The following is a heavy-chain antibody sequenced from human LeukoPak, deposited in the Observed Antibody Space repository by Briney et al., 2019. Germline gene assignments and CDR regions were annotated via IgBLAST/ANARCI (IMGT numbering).Heavy chain of an antibody. D-gene: IGHD4-23*01. Sequence: ASVKVSCKASGYTFTSYAMNWVRQAPGQGLEWMGWINPNSGGTKYAQKFHGRVTMTRDTSISTAYMELSRLTSDDTAVYYCARATKVYGGNFKWGQGTLVTVSS. V-gene: IGHV1-2*02. CDR1: GYTFTSYA. J-gene: IGHJ4*02. CDR2: INPNSGGT. CDR3: ARATKVYGGNFK.